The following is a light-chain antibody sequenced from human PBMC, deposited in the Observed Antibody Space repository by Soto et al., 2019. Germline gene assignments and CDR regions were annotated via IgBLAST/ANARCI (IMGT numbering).Light chain of an antibody. CDR3: QQRSNWPIT. V-gene: IGKV3-11*01. CDR1: QSVSSH. CDR2: DAS. Sequence: EIVLTQSPATLSLSPGERATLSCRASQSVSSHLAWYQQKPGQAPRLLIYDASNRATGIPARFSGSGSGTDITLTISSLEPEDFAVYYCQQRSNWPITFGQGTRLEIK. J-gene: IGKJ5*01.